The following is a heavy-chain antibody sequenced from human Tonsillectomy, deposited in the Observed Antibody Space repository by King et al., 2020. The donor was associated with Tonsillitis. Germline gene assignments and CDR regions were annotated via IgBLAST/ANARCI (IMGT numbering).Heavy chain of an antibody. D-gene: IGHD2-15*01. J-gene: IGHJ3*02. V-gene: IGHV3-23*04. CDR2: ISGSGGTT. CDR1: GSTFSFYA. CDR3: ARLNGYCSGGTCYGAFDI. Sequence: VQLVESGGGLVQPGGSLRLSCAASGSTFSFYAMSWVRQAPGKGLEWVSVISGSGGTTYFADSVMGRFTISRDNPKNTLYLQMNSLRAEDTAVYYCARLNGYCSGGTCYGAFDIWGQGTMVTVSS.